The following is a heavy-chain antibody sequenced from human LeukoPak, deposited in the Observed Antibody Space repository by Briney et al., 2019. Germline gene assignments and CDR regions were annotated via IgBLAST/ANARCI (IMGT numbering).Heavy chain of an antibody. V-gene: IGHV3-23*01. CDR1: RFTFSAYS. CDR3: ARGNRPPDY. CDR2: ISGSGGNT. J-gene: IGHJ4*02. Sequence: GGSLRLSCAASRFTFSAYSMTWVRQAPGKGLEWVSAISGSGGNTYYADSVKGRFTISRDNSKNSLYLQMNSLRAEDTAVYYCARGNRPPDYWGQGTLVTVSS.